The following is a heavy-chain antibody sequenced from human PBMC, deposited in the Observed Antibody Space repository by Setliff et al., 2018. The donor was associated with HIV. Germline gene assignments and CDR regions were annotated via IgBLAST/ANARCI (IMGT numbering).Heavy chain of an antibody. V-gene: IGHV1-18*01. CDR3: PRAGGELLILAIRDAFDI. CDR1: GYTFTTYA. Sequence: GASVKVSCKASGYTFTTYAISWVRQAPGQGLEWMGWISAYNGNTNYAQKLRGRVTMTTDTSTSTAYMELRSLRSDDTAVYYCPRAGGELLILAIRDAFDIWGQGTMVTV. J-gene: IGHJ3*02. D-gene: IGHD2-15*01. CDR2: ISAYNGNT.